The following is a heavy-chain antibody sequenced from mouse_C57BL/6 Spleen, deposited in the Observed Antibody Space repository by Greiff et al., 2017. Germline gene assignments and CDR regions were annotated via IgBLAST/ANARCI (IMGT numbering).Heavy chain of an antibody. J-gene: IGHJ2*01. D-gene: IGHD4-1*01. CDR2: ISSGGSYT. V-gene: IGHV5-6*01. Sequence: EVKLMESGGDLVKPGGSLKLSCAASGFTFSSYGMSWVRQTPDKRLEWVATISSGGSYTYYPDSVKGRFTISRDNAKNTLYLLMSSLKSEDTAMYYCARALGGYWGQGTTLTVSS. CDR1: GFTFSSYG. CDR3: ARALGGY.